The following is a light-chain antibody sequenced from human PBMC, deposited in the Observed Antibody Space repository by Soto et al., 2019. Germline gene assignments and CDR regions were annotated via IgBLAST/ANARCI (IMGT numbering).Light chain of an antibody. CDR1: TNAFGRYNR. Sequence: QSALTQPPSVSGSPGQSVTISCTGSTNAFGRYNRVSWYQQSPGTAPKLIIYEVNNRPSGVPGRFSGSKSGNTASLTISGLQAEDDADYYCSSFTTATTWVFGGGTKLTVL. J-gene: IGLJ3*02. CDR2: EVN. CDR3: SSFTTATTWV. V-gene: IGLV2-18*02.